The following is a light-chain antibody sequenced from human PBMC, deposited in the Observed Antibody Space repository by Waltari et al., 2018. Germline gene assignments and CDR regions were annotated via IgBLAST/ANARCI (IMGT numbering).Light chain of an antibody. Sequence: QSVLTQPPSVSEAPRQRVTISCSGSSSNIGNNAVNWYQQFPGKAPKVLVYYDDLLPSGVSDRFSGYKSGTSASLAISGLQAEDEADYYCGAWDDRLNAWVFGGGTKLTVL. CDR1: SSNIGNNA. CDR2: YDD. CDR3: GAWDDRLNAWV. V-gene: IGLV1-36*01. J-gene: IGLJ3*02.